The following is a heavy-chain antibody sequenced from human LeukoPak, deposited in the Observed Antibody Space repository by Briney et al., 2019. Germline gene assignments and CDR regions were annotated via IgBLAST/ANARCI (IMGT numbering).Heavy chain of an antibody. CDR2: IIPILGIA. CDR3: ARDRGLETGMWGDHDAFDI. V-gene: IGHV1-69*04. CDR1: GYTFSNYG. D-gene: IGHD1-1*01. J-gene: IGHJ3*02. Sequence: SVRVSCKASGYTFSNYGISWVRQAPGQGLEWMGRIIPILGIANYAQKFQGRVTITADKSTSTAYMELSSLRSEDTAVYYCARDRGLETGMWGDHDAFDIWGQGTMVTVSS.